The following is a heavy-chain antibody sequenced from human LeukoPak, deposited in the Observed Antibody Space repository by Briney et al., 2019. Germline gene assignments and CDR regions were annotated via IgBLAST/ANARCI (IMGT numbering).Heavy chain of an antibody. CDR2: IYPSDSDT. J-gene: IGHJ3*02. Sequence: ASVKVSCKASGYSFTNYWIGWVRQMPGKGLEWVGIIYPSDSDTRYSPTFQGQVTISADKSISTAYLQWSSLKASDTAMYYCATLRSGFDIWGQGTMVTVSS. D-gene: IGHD3-3*01. CDR3: ATLRSGFDI. V-gene: IGHV5-51*01. CDR1: GYSFTNYW.